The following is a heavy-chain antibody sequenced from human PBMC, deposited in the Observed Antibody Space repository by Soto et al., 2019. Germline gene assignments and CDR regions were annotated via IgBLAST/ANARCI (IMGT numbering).Heavy chain of an antibody. V-gene: IGHV4-59*08. CDR3: ARHGLFGGPTIGLDY. J-gene: IGHJ4*02. CDR1: GGSISSYY. D-gene: IGHD3-10*01. CDR2: IYYSGST. Sequence: QVQLQESGPGLVKPSETLSLTCTVSGGSISSYYWSWIRQPPGKGLEWIGYIYYSGSTNYNPSLKSRVTISVDTSKNQFSLKLSSVTAADTAVYYCARHGLFGGPTIGLDYWGQGTLVTVSS.